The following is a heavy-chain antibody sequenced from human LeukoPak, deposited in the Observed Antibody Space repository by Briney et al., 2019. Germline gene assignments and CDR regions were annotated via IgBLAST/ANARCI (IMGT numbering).Heavy chain of an antibody. CDR1: GWTFSSYW. J-gene: IGHJ3*02. CDR2: INSDGSST. V-gene: IGHV3-74*01. CDR3: ARVAWGSAADAFDI. D-gene: IGHD3-16*01. Sequence: PAGSLTLSCAVSGWTFSSYWWRWVRQAPGKGLVWVSRINSDGSSTSYADSVKGRFTISRDNAKNTLYLQMNSLRAEDTAVYYCARVAWGSAADAFDIWGQGTMVTVSS.